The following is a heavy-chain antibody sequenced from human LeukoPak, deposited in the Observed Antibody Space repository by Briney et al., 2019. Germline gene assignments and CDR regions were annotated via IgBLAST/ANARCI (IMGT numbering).Heavy chain of an antibody. D-gene: IGHD5-18*01. Sequence: SETLSLTFAVYGGSFSGYYWSWIRQPPGKGLEWIGEINHSGSTNYNPSLKSRVTISVDTSKNQFSLKLSSVTAADTAVYYCASLGYSYGYWYFDLWGRGTLVTVSS. CDR2: INHSGST. J-gene: IGHJ2*01. CDR3: ASLGYSYGYWYFDL. CDR1: GGSFSGYY. V-gene: IGHV4-34*01.